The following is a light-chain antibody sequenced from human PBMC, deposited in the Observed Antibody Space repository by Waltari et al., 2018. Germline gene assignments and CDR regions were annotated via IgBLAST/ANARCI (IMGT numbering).Light chain of an antibody. CDR1: TNNVRYEG. Sequence: QAGLTQPPSVSKGLRQTATLTCTGNTNNVRYEGAAWLRQHQGHPPKLLSDRNNNRPSGISERFSASRSGNTGSLTITGLQPEDEADYYCSAWDRSLSAWVFGGGTKLTVL. V-gene: IGLV10-54*04. J-gene: IGLJ3*02. CDR3: SAWDRSLSAWV. CDR2: RNN.